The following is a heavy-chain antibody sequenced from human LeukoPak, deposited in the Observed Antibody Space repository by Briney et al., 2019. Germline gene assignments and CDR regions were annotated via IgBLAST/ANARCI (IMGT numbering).Heavy chain of an antibody. D-gene: IGHD3-10*01. CDR1: GFTFSSYA. J-gene: IGHJ4*02. CDR2: ISGSGGST. V-gene: IGHV3-23*01. Sequence: GGSLRLSCAASGFTFSSYAMSWVRQAPGKGLEWVSAISGSGGSTYYADSVKGRFTISRDNAKNTLYLQMNSLRVEDTAVYYCTRGPPDGSGNYYPGDFWGQGTLVTVSS. CDR3: TRGPPDGSGNYYPGDF.